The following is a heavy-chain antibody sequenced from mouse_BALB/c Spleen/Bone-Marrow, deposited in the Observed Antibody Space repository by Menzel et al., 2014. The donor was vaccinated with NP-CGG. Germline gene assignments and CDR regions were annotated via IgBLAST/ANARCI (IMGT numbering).Heavy chain of an antibody. CDR1: GYTFTDYN. Sequence: EVQLQQSGPELVKPGASVKISCKASGYTFTDYNMHWVKQSHGKSLEWIGYIYPYNDGTGYNQKFKSKATLTVDTSSSTAYMELRSLTSEDSAVYYCAREGGYYDALDFWGQGTSVTVSS. V-gene: IGHV1S29*02. CDR2: IYPYNDGT. D-gene: IGHD2-2*01. J-gene: IGHJ4*01. CDR3: AREGGYYDALDF.